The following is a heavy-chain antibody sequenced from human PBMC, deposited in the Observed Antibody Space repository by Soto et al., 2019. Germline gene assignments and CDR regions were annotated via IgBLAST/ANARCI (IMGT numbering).Heavy chain of an antibody. Sequence: QVQLVQSGAEVKKPGASVKVSCKASGYTITRHWMHWVRQAPGQGLEWMGVINPSGDSTISEQNNQGTVHMTSDTSTSTLYMELSSLRSEDTAVYYCARDNSYDMRCVQGWYFDIWGRGTLVTVSS. V-gene: IGHV1-46*01. CDR3: ARDNSYDMRCVQGWYFDI. J-gene: IGHJ2*01. D-gene: IGHD3-22*01. CDR2: INPSGDST. CDR1: GYTITRHW.